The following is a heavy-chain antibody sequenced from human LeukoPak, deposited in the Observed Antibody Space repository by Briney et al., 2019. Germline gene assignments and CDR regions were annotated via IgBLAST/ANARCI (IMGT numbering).Heavy chain of an antibody. Sequence: GGSLRLSCAASGFTFTTYSMNWVRQAPGKGLEWVSCMSATSSHIYHAGAVKGRFTTSRDNAKNSLFLQMTSLRVEDPAVYYCAKALGWLFALWGRGTLVTVSS. D-gene: IGHD4-23*01. V-gene: IGHV3-21*01. J-gene: IGHJ2*01. CDR3: AKALGWLFAL. CDR1: GFTFTTYS. CDR2: MSATSSHI.